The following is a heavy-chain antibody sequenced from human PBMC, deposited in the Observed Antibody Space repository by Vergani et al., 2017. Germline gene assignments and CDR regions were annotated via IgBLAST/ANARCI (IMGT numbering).Heavy chain of an antibody. CDR1: GYSFTSYW. D-gene: IGHD3-22*01. CDR2: IYPGDSDT. Sequence: EVQLVQSGAEVKKPGESLRISCKGSGYSFTSYWISWVRQMPGKGLEWMGIIYPGDSDTRYSPSFQGQVTISADKSISTAYLQWSSLKASDTAMYYCAGYYDSSGYYYGVQGRAFDIWGQGTMVTVSS. J-gene: IGHJ3*02. V-gene: IGHV5-51*01. CDR3: AGYYDSSGYYYGVQGRAFDI.